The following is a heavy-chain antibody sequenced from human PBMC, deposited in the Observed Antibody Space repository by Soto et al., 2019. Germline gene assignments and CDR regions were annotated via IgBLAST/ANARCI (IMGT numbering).Heavy chain of an antibody. Sequence: AASVKVSCKASGYTFTGYYMHWVRQAPGQGLEWMGWINPNSGGTNYAQKFQGRVTMTRDTSISTAYMELSRLRSDDTAVYYCARDHDYGPTSKDYWGQGTLVTVSS. V-gene: IGHV1-2*02. CDR2: INPNSGGT. CDR3: ARDHDYGPTSKDY. J-gene: IGHJ4*02. D-gene: IGHD3-10*01. CDR1: GYTFTGYY.